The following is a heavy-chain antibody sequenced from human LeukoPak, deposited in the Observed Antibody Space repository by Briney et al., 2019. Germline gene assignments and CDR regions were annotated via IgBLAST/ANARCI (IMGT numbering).Heavy chain of an antibody. Sequence: GESLKISCKGSGYSFTSYWIGWVRQMPGKGLEWMGIIYPGDSDTRYSPSFQGQVTISADKSISTAYLQWSSLKASDTAMYYCARRVSVVVPAAIVNWFDPWGQGTLVTVSS. J-gene: IGHJ5*02. CDR3: ARRVSVVVPAAIVNWFDP. CDR2: IYPGDSDT. V-gene: IGHV5-51*01. CDR1: GYSFTSYW. D-gene: IGHD2-2*01.